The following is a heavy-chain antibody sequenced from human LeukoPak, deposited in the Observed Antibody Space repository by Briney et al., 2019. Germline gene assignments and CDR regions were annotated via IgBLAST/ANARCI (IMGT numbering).Heavy chain of an antibody. CDR1: GYSFIDYY. V-gene: IGHV1-2*02. CDR3: TRDVIMGYQQGYFDP. Sequence: ASVTVSFTASGYSFIDYYIHWVRQAPGQGLECMGWMNPRTGDTRYEEKFQGRVDMTRETSITPAYMELSGLNSDDTAMYLCTRDVIMGYQQGYFDPWGQGTLVTVSS. J-gene: IGHJ5*02. D-gene: IGHD2-8*01. CDR2: MNPRTGDT.